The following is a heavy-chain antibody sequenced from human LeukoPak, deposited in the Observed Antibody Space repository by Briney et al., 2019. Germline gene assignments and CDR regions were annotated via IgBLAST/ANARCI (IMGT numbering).Heavy chain of an antibody. J-gene: IGHJ5*02. D-gene: IGHD3-10*01. CDR3: AREGLNMVRGVIPKEAWGWFDP. CDR2: IYYSGST. V-gene: IGHV4-59*12. Sequence: SETLSLTCTVSGGSISSYYWSWIRQPPGKGLEWIGYIYYSGSTNYNPSLKSRVTISVDTSKNQFSLKLSSVTAADTTVYYCAREGLNMVRGVIPKEAWGWFDPWGQGTLVTVSS. CDR1: GGSISSYY.